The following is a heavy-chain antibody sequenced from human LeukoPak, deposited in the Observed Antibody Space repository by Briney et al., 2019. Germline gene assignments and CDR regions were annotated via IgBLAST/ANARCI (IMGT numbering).Heavy chain of an antibody. V-gene: IGHV3-21*01. CDR1: GFTFSSNG. CDR2: ISSSSSYI. J-gene: IGHJ4*02. CDR3: ARDPYGGAIDY. D-gene: IGHD3-16*01. Sequence: GGSLRLSCAASGFTFSSNGMNWVRQAPGKGLEWVSSISSSSSYIYYADSVKGRFTIARDNAKNSLYLQMNSLRAEDTAVYYCARDPYGGAIDYWGQGTLVTVSS.